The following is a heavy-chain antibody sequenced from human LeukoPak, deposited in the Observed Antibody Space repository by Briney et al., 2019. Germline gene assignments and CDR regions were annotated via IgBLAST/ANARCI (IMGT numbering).Heavy chain of an antibody. CDR1: GFTFSSYG. V-gene: IGHV3-30*02. D-gene: IGHD5-24*01. CDR2: IRYDGSNK. Sequence: HSGGSLRLSCAASGFTFSSYGMHWVRQAPGKGLEWVAFIRYDGSNKYYADSVKGRFTISRDNSKNTLYLQMNSLRAEDTAVYYCAKEGGSPRWARPKVPFDYWGQGTLVTVSS. J-gene: IGHJ4*02. CDR3: AKEGGSPRWARPKVPFDY.